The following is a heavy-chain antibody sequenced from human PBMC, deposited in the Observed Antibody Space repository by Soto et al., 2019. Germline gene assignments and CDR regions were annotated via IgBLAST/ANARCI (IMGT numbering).Heavy chain of an antibody. J-gene: IGHJ6*02. V-gene: IGHV3-30*18. CDR3: AKVRARYYYYYGMDV. CDR2: ISYDGSNK. Sequence: SLRLSCAASGFTFSSYGMHWVRQAPGKGLEWVAVISYDGSNKYYADSVKGRFTISRDNSKNMLYLQMNSLRAEDTAVYYCAKVRARYYYYYGMDVWGQGTTVTVSS. CDR1: GFTFSSYG.